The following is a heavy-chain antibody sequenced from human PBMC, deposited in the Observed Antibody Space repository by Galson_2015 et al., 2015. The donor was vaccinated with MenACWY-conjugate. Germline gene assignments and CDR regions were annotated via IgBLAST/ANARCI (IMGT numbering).Heavy chain of an antibody. Sequence: SLRLSCAASGFTFSSSSMNWVRQAPEKGLAWVSYISSGSGSIYYADSVKGRFTISRDNAKNSLYLQMNSLRAEDTAVYYCVKDHQGSSSSWGQGTLVTVSS. D-gene: IGHD6-6*01. J-gene: IGHJ5*02. CDR1: GFTFSSSS. V-gene: IGHV3-48*01. CDR3: VKDHQGSSSS. CDR2: ISSGSGSI.